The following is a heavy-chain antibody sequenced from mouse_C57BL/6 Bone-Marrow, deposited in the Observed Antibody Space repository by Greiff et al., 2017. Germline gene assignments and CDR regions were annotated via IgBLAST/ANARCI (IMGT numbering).Heavy chain of an antibody. CDR1: GYSFTGYY. D-gene: IGHD1-1*01. CDR2: INPSTGGA. V-gene: IGHV1-42*01. CDR3: ARGGVTTVVAHYFDY. Sequence: EVKLMESGPELVKPGASVKISCKASGYSFTGYYMNWVKQSPEKSLEWIGEINPSTGGATYNQKFKAKATLTVDKSSSTAYMQLKSLTSEDSAVYYCARGGVTTVVAHYFDYWGKGTTLTVSS. J-gene: IGHJ2*01.